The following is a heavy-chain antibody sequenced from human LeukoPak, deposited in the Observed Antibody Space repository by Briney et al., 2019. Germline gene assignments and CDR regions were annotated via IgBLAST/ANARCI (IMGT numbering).Heavy chain of an antibody. V-gene: IGHV1-46*01. D-gene: IGHD1-26*01. CDR1: GYTFTSYY. Sequence: ASVKVSCKASGYTFTSYYMHWVRQAPGQGLEWMGIINPSGGSTSYAQKFQGRVTMTRDTSTSTVYMELSSLRSEDTAVYYCTRSSGSYYYFDYWGQGTLVTVSS. J-gene: IGHJ4*02. CDR3: TRSSGSYYYFDY. CDR2: INPSGGST.